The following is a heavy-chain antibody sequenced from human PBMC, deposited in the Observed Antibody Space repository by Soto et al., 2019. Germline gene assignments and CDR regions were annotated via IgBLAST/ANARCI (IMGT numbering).Heavy chain of an antibody. CDR1: GGSISSGDYY. CDR2: IYYSGST. Sequence: SETLSLTCTVSGGSISSGDYYWSWIRQPPGKGLEWIGYIYYSGSTYYNPSLKSRVTISVDTSKNQFSLKLSSVTAADTAVYYCARVGATLAFDIWGQGTMVTVSS. CDR3: ARVGATLAFDI. V-gene: IGHV4-30-4*01. J-gene: IGHJ3*02. D-gene: IGHD1-26*01.